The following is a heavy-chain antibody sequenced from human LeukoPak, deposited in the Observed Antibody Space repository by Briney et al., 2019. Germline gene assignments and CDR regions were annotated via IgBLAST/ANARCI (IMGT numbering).Heavy chain of an antibody. V-gene: IGHV3-48*04. CDR2: ISSSSSTI. D-gene: IGHD2-15*01. CDR1: GFTFSSYS. Sequence: GGSLRLSCAASGFTFSSYSMNWVRQAPGKGLEWVSYISSSSSTIYYADSVKGRFTISRDNAKNSLYLQMNSLRAEDTAVYYCARELYCSGGSCPDYWGQGTLVTVSS. CDR3: ARELYCSGGSCPDY. J-gene: IGHJ4*02.